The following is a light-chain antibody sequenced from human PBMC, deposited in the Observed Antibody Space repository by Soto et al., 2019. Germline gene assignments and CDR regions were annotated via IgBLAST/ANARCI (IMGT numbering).Light chain of an antibody. CDR2: AAS. Sequence: DIQMTQSPCSLSASVGDRVTITCRASQSISSYLNWYQQKPGKAPKVLIYAASSLQSGIPSRFSGSGSGTAFTLTISSLQPEDFATYYCQQSYSIPWTFGQGTKVEIK. V-gene: IGKV1-39*01. J-gene: IGKJ1*01. CDR3: QQSYSIPWT. CDR1: QSISSY.